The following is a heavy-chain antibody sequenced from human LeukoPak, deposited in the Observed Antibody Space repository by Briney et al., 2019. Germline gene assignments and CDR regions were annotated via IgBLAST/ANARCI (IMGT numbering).Heavy chain of an antibody. D-gene: IGHD7-27*01. CDR2: IIPIFGTA. CDR3: ARAHWGTDY. CDR1: GGTFSSYA. Sequence: SVKVSCKASGGTFSSYAISWVRQARGQGLEWMGGIIPIFGTANYAQKFQGRVTITTDESTSTAYMELSSLRSEDTAVYYCARAHWGTDYWGQGTLVTVSS. V-gene: IGHV1-69*05. J-gene: IGHJ4*02.